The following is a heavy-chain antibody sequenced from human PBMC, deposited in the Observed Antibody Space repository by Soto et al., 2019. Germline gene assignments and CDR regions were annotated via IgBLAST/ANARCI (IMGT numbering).Heavy chain of an antibody. J-gene: IGHJ6*03. CDR2: IYYSGST. CDR1: GGSTSSSSYY. Sequence: SESLSLTCTVSGGSTSSSSYYWGWIRQPPGKGLEWIGSIYYSGSTYYNPSLKSRVTISVDTSKNQFSLKLSSVTAADTAVYYCARQGRYFDWLVRHPVPWIGYYMDVWGKGTTVTVSS. CDR3: ARQGRYFDWLVRHPVPWIGYYMDV. V-gene: IGHV4-39*01. D-gene: IGHD3-9*01.